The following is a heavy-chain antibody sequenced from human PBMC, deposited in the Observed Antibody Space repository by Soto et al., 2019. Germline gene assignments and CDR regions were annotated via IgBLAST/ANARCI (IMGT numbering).Heavy chain of an antibody. Sequence: SETLSLTCTVSGGSISSSSYYWGWIRQPPGKGLEWIGSIYYSGSTYYNPSLKSRVTISVDTSKNQFSLKLSSVTAADTAVYYCARHEGSYQLLYGYFDYWGQGTLVTVS. D-gene: IGHD2-2*02. CDR3: ARHEGSYQLLYGYFDY. CDR2: IYYSGST. CDR1: GGSISSSSYY. V-gene: IGHV4-39*01. J-gene: IGHJ4*02.